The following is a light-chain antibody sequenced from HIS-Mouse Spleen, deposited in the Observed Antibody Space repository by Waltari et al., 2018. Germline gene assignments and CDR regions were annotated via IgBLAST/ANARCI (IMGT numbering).Light chain of an antibody. V-gene: IGLV2-14*03. J-gene: IGLJ3*02. Sequence: QSALTQPASVSGSPGQSITISCTGTSSYVGGYNYLPWYQQHPGKAPKLMIYDVSNRPSGVSNRFSGSKSGNTASLTISGLQAEDEADYYCSSYTSSSTLVFGGGTKLTVL. CDR2: DVS. CDR3: SSYTSSSTLV. CDR1: SSYVGGYNY.